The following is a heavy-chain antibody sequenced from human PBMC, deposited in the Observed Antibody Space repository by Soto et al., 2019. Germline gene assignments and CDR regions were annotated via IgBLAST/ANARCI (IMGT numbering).Heavy chain of an antibody. Sequence: QVQLVESGGGLVKPGGSLRLSCAASTFSLSDYYMSWIRHAPGRGLEWVAYSSSTTSYTNYADSVKGRFTILRDNAKNSLYLEMNSLRAEDTAVYYCARESEDLTSNFDYWGQGTLVTVSS. CDR2: SSSTTSYT. CDR3: ARESEDLTSNFDY. V-gene: IGHV3-11*06. J-gene: IGHJ4*02. CDR1: TFSLSDYY.